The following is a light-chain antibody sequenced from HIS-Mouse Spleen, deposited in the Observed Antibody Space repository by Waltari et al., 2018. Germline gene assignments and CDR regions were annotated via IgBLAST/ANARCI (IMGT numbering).Light chain of an antibody. Sequence: QSALTQPASVSGSPGQSITISCTGTSSDVGGYNYVSWYQQHPGKAPKLMIYDVSNRPSVVSNPFSGSKSGNTASLTISGLQAEDEADYYCSSYTSSSTLVFGTGTKVTVL. J-gene: IGLJ1*01. V-gene: IGLV2-14*03. CDR2: DVS. CDR1: SSDVGGYNY. CDR3: SSYTSSSTLV.